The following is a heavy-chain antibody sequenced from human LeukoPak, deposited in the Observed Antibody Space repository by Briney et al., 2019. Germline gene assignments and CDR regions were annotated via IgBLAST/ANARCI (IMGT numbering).Heavy chain of an antibody. CDR3: ARGFPIAAAGTWGDY. CDR2: ISAYNGNT. Sequence: SVKVSCKATGYTFTSYGISWVRQAPGQGLEWMGWISAYNGNTNYAQKLQGRVTMTTDTSTSTAYMELRSLRSDDTAVYYCARGFPIAAAGTWGDYWGQGTLVTVSS. J-gene: IGHJ4*02. V-gene: IGHV1-18*01. D-gene: IGHD6-13*01. CDR1: GYTFTSYG.